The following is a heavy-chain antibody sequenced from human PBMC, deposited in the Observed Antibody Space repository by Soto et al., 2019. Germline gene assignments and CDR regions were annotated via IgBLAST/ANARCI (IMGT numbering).Heavy chain of an antibody. CDR1: SGSISTYY. Sequence: QVQLQESGPGLVKASETLSLTCTVSSGSISTYYWSWIRQPAGKGLEWIGRIHSSGNTLYNPSLKSQVTLSVDTSKNQFSLKLSSVTAADTAVYYCAGVAAADYFDYWGQETLVTVSS. J-gene: IGHJ4*02. D-gene: IGHD6-13*01. CDR3: AGVAAADYFDY. CDR2: IHSSGNT. V-gene: IGHV4-4*07.